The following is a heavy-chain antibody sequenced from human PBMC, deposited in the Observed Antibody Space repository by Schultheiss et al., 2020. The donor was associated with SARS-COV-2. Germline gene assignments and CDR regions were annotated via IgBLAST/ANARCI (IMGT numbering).Heavy chain of an antibody. D-gene: IGHD6-6*01. V-gene: IGHV3-21*04. J-gene: IGHJ6*03. CDR1: GFTFSSYS. CDR3: AVAARENYYYYYMDV. CDR2: ISSSSSYI. Sequence: GGSLRLSCAASGFTFSSYSMNWVRQAPGKGLEWVSSISSSSSYIYYADSVKGRFTISRDNAKNSLYLQMNSLRAEDTAVYYCAVAARENYYYYYMDVWGKGTTVTVSS.